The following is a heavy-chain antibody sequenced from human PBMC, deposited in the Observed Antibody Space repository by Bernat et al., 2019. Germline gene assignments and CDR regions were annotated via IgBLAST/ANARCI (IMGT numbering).Heavy chain of an antibody. Sequence: QVQLVESGGGVVQPGRSLRLSCAASGFTFSSYGMHWVRQAPGKGLEWVAVIWYDGSNKYYADSVKGRFTISRDNSKNTLYLQMNSLRAEDTAVYYCARVDYGDYQYYYYGMDVWGQGTTVTVSS. CDR3: ARVDYGDYQYYYYGMDV. CDR1: GFTFSSYG. V-gene: IGHV3-30*19. J-gene: IGHJ6*02. D-gene: IGHD4-17*01. CDR2: IWYDGSNK.